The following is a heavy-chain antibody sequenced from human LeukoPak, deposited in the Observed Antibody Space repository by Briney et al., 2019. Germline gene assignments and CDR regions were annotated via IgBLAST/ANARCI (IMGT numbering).Heavy chain of an antibody. J-gene: IGHJ5*02. CDR3: ARGGGGGHVLWFGRGDWFDP. V-gene: IGHV3-21*01. CDR1: GFTFSSYS. D-gene: IGHD3-10*01. Sequence: GGSLRLSCVASGFTFSSYSMNWVRQAPGKGLEWVSSISSSSSYIYYADSVKGRFTIPRDNAKNSLYLQMNSLRAEDTAVYYCARGGGGGHVLWFGRGDWFDPWGQGTLVTVSS. CDR2: ISSSSSYI.